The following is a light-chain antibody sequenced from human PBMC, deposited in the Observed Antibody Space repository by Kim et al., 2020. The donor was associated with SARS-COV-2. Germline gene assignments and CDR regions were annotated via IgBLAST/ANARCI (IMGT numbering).Light chain of an antibody. CDR2: DAS. CDR1: QSVSRY. Sequence: LSPGERATLSCRARQSVSRYFAWYPQKPGQAPRLLIYDASNRATDIPARFSGSGSGTDFTLTISSLEPEDFAVYYCQQRSNWLITFGQGTRLEIK. J-gene: IGKJ5*01. CDR3: QQRSNWLIT. V-gene: IGKV3-11*01.